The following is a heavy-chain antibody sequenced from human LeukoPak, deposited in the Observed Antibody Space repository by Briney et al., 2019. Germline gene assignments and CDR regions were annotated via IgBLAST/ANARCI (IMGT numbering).Heavy chain of an antibody. J-gene: IGHJ4*02. CDR3: ARALDSSSSRYQAFEE. CDR2: IKQDESEK. Sequence: GGSLRLSCSASGYTFSNYWMSWVRQAPGKGLEWVANIKQDESEKYYVDSVKGRFTISRDNAKSSLYLQMNSLRAEDTSVYYCARALDSSSSRYQAFEEWGQGTLVTVSS. V-gene: IGHV3-7*01. D-gene: IGHD2-2*01. CDR1: GYTFSNYW.